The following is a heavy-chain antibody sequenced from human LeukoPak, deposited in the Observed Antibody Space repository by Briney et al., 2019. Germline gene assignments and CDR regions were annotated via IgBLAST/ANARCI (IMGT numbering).Heavy chain of an antibody. CDR1: GFTVPNNR. CDR3: MGYGGNSF. CDR2: IDNVGGT. D-gene: IGHD4-23*01. Sequence: PGGSLRLSCVASGFTVPNNRVSWVRQAPGKGLEWVSLIDNVGGTYYADSVKGRFTISRDHSENTLYLQMNSLRAEDTALYYCMGYGGNSFWGQGTLVTVPS. J-gene: IGHJ4*02. V-gene: IGHV3-66*01.